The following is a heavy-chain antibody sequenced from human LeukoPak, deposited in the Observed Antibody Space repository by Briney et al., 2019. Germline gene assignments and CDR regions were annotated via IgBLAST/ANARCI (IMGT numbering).Heavy chain of an antibody. V-gene: IGHV3-64*01. D-gene: IGHD6-19*01. CDR1: GFTFSSYA. Sequence: GGSLRLSCVASGFTFSSYAMHWVRQTPGKGLEYVSGINSNGGSTHYANSVKGRFTISRDISKNTLHLQMGSLRPEDMAVYYCARVDSGSACASWGQGILVTVSS. CDR3: ARVDSGSACAS. J-gene: IGHJ1*01. CDR2: INSNGGST.